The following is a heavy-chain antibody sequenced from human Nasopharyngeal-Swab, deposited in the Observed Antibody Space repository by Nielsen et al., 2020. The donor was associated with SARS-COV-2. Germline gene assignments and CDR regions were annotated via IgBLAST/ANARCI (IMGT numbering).Heavy chain of an antibody. Sequence: GESLKISCAASGFTFSSYSLNWVRQAPGKGLEWVSSISISSSYIYYADSVKGRFTISRDNAKNSLYLQMNSRRAEDTAVYYCATNDDSSGYYRGDYWGQGTLVTVSS. V-gene: IGHV3-21*01. CDR1: GFTFSSYS. CDR3: ATNDDSSGYYRGDY. J-gene: IGHJ4*02. CDR2: ISISSSYI. D-gene: IGHD3-22*01.